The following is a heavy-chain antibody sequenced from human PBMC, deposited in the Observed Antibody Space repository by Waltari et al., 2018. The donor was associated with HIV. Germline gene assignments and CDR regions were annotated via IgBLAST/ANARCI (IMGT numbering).Heavy chain of an antibody. Sequence: QLQLQESGPGLVKPSETLSLTCTVSGGSISSSSYYWGWIRQPPGKGLEWIGSIYYSGSTYYNPSLKSRVTISVDTSKNQFSLKLSSVTAADTAVYYCARRRFDSSGYRPFDIWGQGTMVTVSS. J-gene: IGHJ3*02. CDR1: GGSISSSSYY. V-gene: IGHV4-39*01. CDR3: ARRRFDSSGYRPFDI. D-gene: IGHD3-22*01. CDR2: IYYSGST.